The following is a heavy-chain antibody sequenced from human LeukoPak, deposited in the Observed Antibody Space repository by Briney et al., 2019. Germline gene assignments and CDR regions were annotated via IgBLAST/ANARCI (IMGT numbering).Heavy chain of an antibody. Sequence: PSETLSLTCTVSGGSVSSSSYYWSWIRQPPGKGLEWIGEINHSGSTNYNPSLKSRVTISVDTSKNQFSLKLSSVTAADTAVYYCARAGRWLQLVRSFDYWGQGTLVTVSS. V-gene: IGHV4-39*07. CDR2: INHSGST. CDR1: GGSVSSSSYY. D-gene: IGHD5-24*01. J-gene: IGHJ4*02. CDR3: ARAGRWLQLVRSFDY.